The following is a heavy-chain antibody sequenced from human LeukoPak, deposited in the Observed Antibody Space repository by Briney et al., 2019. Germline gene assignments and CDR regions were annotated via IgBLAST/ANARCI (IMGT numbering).Heavy chain of an antibody. CDR1: GYTFTKYS. Sequence: ASVKVSCKASGYTFTKYSISWVRQAPGQGLEWMGWISTYNGNTNFAQKFQGRVIMTTDTSTSTAYMELRSLRSEDTAVYYCATDLQYQLPEGTAIDYWGQGTLVTVSS. D-gene: IGHD2-2*01. J-gene: IGHJ4*02. V-gene: IGHV1-18*01. CDR3: ATDLQYQLPEGTAIDY. CDR2: ISTYNGNT.